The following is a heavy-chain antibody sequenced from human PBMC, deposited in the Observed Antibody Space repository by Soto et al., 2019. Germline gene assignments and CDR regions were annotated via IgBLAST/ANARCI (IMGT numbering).Heavy chain of an antibody. CDR2: INPSGGST. CDR1: GYTFTSYY. Sequence: ASVKVSCKASGYTFTSYYMHWVRQAPGQGLEWMGIINPSGGSTSYAQKFQGRVTMTRDTSTSTVYMELSSLRSEDTAVYYCARESGSVPYYYYYMDVWGKGTTVTVSS. D-gene: IGHD3-3*01. CDR3: ARESGSVPYYYYYMDV. J-gene: IGHJ6*03. V-gene: IGHV1-46*01.